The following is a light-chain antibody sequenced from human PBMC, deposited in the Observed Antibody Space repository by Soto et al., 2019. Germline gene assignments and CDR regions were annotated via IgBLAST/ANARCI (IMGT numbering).Light chain of an antibody. CDR2: DTS. CDR1: QGIGDT. J-gene: IGKJ4*01. V-gene: IGKV3-15*01. Sequence: EIVMTQSPSTLSVSPGDRATLSCRASQGIGDTLDWYQQKPGQTPRLLIYDTSSRATGVPARFSGSRSGAEFTLTISSLQSEDFAVYYCQQYVTWPLTFGGGTKVDSK. CDR3: QQYVTWPLT.